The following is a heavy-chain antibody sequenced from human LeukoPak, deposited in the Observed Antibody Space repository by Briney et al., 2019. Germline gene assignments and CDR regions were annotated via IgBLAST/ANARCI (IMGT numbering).Heavy chain of an antibody. CDR2: ISYDGSNK. V-gene: IGHV3-30*18. J-gene: IGHJ2*01. CDR1: RFTFRSYD. CDR3: AKDSEIAAAGSYWYFDL. D-gene: IGHD6-13*01. Sequence: PGRSLRLSRVASRFTFRSYDMHSVRQAPGKGRQWVAVISYDGSNKYHTDSVKGRFTISRDNSKNTLYLQMNSLRAEDTAVYYCAKDSEIAAAGSYWYFDLWGRGTLVTVSS.